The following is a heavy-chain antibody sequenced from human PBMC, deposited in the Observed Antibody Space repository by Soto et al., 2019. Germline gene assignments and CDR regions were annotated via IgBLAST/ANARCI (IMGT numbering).Heavy chain of an antibody. CDR1: GGSISSGDYS. V-gene: IGHV4-30-2*01. J-gene: IGHJ6*02. D-gene: IGHD5-12*01. CDR2: IYHSGST. Sequence: SETLSLTCAVSGGSISSGDYSWSWTRQPPGKGLEWIGYIYHSGSTSYNPSLKSRVTISVDRSQNQFSLKLSSVTAADTAVYYCARGGATSLGYYYYGIDVWGQGTTVTVSS. CDR3: ARGGATSLGYYYYGIDV.